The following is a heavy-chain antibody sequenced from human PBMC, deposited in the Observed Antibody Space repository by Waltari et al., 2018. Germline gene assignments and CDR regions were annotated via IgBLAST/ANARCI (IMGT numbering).Heavy chain of an antibody. Sequence: VQLVESGGGSAQPGGSLRLPCAASGFHFRTFCMSWVRQAPGKGLEWVANIKQDGSEQYYVDSVKCRFSISRDNAKNSLFLEVNSLRVEDTAVYYCAISGFSGGCTSGCYRFWGQGTLVTVSS. CDR3: AISGFSGGCTSGCYRF. CDR2: IKQDGSEQ. CDR1: GFHFRTFC. V-gene: IGHV3-7*01. D-gene: IGHD6-19*01. J-gene: IGHJ4*02.